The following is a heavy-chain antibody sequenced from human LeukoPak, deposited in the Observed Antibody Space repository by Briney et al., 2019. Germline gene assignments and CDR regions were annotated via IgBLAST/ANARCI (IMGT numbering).Heavy chain of an antibody. CDR2: ISDSGGST. CDR1: GFTFSDYG. Sequence: GRSLRLSCAASGFTFSDYGMHWVRQAPGKGLEWVSGISDSGGSTYYADSVKGRFTISRDNSKNTLYLQMTSLRAEDTAVYYCAKDQVWIVVGSFDYWGQGTLVTVSS. CDR3: AKDQVWIVVGSFDY. D-gene: IGHD3-22*01. J-gene: IGHJ4*02. V-gene: IGHV3-23*01.